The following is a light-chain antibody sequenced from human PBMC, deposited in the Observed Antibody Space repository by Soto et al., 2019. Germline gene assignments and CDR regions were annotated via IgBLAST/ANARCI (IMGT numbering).Light chain of an antibody. V-gene: IGKV3-11*01. CDR3: QHRNKWPYT. Sequence: DIVLTQSPATLSLSPGERATLFCRASQGVDDYLLWFQQKPGQPPRLLIYDASNRASGIPARFTGSGSGTDFTLTISRLEPEDFAVYFCQHRNKWPYTFGPGTKLEIK. CDR1: QGVDDY. CDR2: DAS. J-gene: IGKJ2*01.